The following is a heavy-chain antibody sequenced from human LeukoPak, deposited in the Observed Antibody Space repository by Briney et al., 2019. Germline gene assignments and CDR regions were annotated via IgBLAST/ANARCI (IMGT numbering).Heavy chain of an antibody. CDR2: IHYDGARS. V-gene: IGHV3-30*02. CDR3: AKAIWVAANSSCCCLDY. J-gene: IGHJ4*02. CDR1: GFSFSGYG. Sequence: PGGSLRLSCAASGFSFSGYGMHWVRQAPGKGLEWVAFIHYDGARSYYADSVKGRFTISRDNSRNTLYLQMNSLRPEDTAVYYCAKAIWVAANSSCCCLDYWGQGTLVTVSS. D-gene: IGHD6-13*01.